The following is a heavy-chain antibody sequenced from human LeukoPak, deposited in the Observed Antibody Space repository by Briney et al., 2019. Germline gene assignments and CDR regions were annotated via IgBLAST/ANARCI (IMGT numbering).Heavy chain of an antibody. D-gene: IGHD3-10*01. J-gene: IGHJ6*03. CDR2: VDPEDGET. V-gene: IGHV1-69-2*01. CDR3: ATAHITPPDYYGSGSYGGMDV. Sequence: ASVKVSCKVSGYTFTDYYMHWVQQAPGKGLEWMGLVDPEDGETIYAEKFQGRVTITADTSKDTAYMELSSLRSEDTAVYYCATAHITPPDYYGSGSYGGMDVWGKGTTVTVS. CDR1: GYTFTDYY.